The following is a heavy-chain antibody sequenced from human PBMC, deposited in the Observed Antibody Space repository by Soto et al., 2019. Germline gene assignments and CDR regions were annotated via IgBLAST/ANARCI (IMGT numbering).Heavy chain of an antibody. CDR2: IIPIFGTA. CDR1: GCTFSSYA. V-gene: IGHV1-69*01. D-gene: IGHD6-13*01. CDR3: ARSQQQLVPYYYYGMDV. Sequence: QVQLVQSGAEVKKPGSSVNVSCKASGCTFSSYAISWVRQAPGQGLEWMGGIIPIFGTANYAQKFQGRVTITADESTSTAYMELSSLRSEDTAMYYCARSQQQLVPYYYYGMDVWGQGTTFTVSS. J-gene: IGHJ6*02.